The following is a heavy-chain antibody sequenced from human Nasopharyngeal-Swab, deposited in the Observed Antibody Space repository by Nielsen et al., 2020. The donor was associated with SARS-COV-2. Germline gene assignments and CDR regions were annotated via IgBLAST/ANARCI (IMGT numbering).Heavy chain of an antibody. D-gene: IGHD1-26*01. Sequence: ASGKVSCKASGYTFTNYGISWVRQAPGEGLEWMGWSSVYNGNTNYGQRVQGRVTMTTDTSTNTAYMELRSLRSDDTAVYYCARVTWQLVGYYYYYGMDVWGQGTTVTVSS. J-gene: IGHJ6*02. CDR2: SSVYNGNT. CDR3: ARVTWQLVGYYYYYGMDV. CDR1: GYTFTNYG. V-gene: IGHV1-18*01.